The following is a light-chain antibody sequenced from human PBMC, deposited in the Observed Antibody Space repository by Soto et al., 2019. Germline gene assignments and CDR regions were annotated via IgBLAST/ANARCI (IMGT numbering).Light chain of an antibody. CDR1: QSVSSS. CDR3: QQHSNLSRT. J-gene: IGKJ2*01. CDR2: DAS. Sequence: EIVLTQSPATLSLSPGERATLSCRASQSVSSSLGWYHQITGQAPRLLIYDASNRATGIPARFSGSGSGTDFTLTISSLEPEDFAVYYCQQHSNLSRTFGQGTKLEIK. V-gene: IGKV3-11*01.